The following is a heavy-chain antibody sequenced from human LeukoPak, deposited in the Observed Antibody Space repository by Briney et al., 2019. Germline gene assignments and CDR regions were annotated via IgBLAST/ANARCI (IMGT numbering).Heavy chain of an antibody. CDR1: GAYVTTYS. Sequence: SETLSLTCIVSGAYVTTYSWNWIRQSPGKGLEWIGYFALSGATSYSSSLKSRVTISRDTSKNQLSLKLTSVTAADTAVYYCARWGESEWAFASWGPGTLVAVSS. CDR2: FALSGAT. J-gene: IGHJ4*02. D-gene: IGHD2-21*01. CDR3: ARWGESEWAFAS. V-gene: IGHV4-59*08.